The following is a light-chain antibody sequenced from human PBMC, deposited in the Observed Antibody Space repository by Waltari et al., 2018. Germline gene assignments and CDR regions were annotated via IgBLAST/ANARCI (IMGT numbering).Light chain of an antibody. CDR1: QSVTSNY. CDR2: GAS. CDR3: QQYSNSPLT. Sequence: EIVLTQSPGTLSLSPGEGATLSCRASQSVTSNYLAWYQQNPGQVPRLLIHGASSRAPGIPDRFSGGGSGTDFTLTISRLEPEDFGIYYCQQYSNSPLTFGQGTKLEI. J-gene: IGKJ2*01. V-gene: IGKV3-20*01.